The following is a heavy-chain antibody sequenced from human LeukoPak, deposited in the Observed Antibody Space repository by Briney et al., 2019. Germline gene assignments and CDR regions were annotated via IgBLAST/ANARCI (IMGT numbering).Heavy chain of an antibody. V-gene: IGHV3-21*01. CDR2: ISSSSSYI. CDR3: ARDSYNWNDDGTGDY. CDR1: GFTFSSYS. Sequence: PGGPLRLSCAASGFTFSSYSMNWVRQAPGKGLEWVSSISSSSSYIYYADSVKGRFTISRDNAKNSLYLQMNSLRAEDTAVYYCARDSYNWNDDGTGDYWGQGTLVTVSS. J-gene: IGHJ4*02. D-gene: IGHD1-1*01.